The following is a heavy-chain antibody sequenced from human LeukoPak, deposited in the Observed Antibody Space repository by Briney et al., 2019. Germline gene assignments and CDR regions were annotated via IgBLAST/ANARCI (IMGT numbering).Heavy chain of an antibody. J-gene: IGHJ4*02. Sequence: SETLSLTCAVYGGSFSGYYWSWIRQPPGKGLEWIGEINHSGSTDYNPSLKSRVTISVDTSKNQFSLKLSSVTAADTAVYYCARGRRDFGGDYYFDYWGRGTLVTVSS. V-gene: IGHV4-34*01. CDR1: GGSFSGYY. CDR2: INHSGST. CDR3: ARGRRDFGGDYYFDY. D-gene: IGHD2-21*02.